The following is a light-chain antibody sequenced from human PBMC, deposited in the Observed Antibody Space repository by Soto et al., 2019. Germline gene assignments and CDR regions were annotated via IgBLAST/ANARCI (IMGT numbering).Light chain of an antibody. V-gene: IGLV4-69*01. CDR3: QTGGTGIL. CDR1: SGHSSYA. Sequence: QLVLTQSPSASASLGASVKLTCTLSSGHSSYAIAWHQQQPEKGPRYLMKLNSAGSHSKGDGIPDRFSGSSSGAERYLTSSSLQSEDEADYYCQTGGTGILFGGGTKLTVL. CDR2: LNSAGSH. J-gene: IGLJ2*01.